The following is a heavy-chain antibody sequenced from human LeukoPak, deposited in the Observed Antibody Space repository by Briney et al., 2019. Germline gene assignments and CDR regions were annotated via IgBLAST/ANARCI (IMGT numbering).Heavy chain of an antibody. CDR2: IYYSGST. CDR3: ARGSYDILTGYYAPFDY. Sequence: NSSETLSLTCTVSGDSISSSSYYWGWIRQPPGKGLEWIGSIYYSGSTYYNPSLKSRVTISVDTSKNQFSLKLSSVTAADTAVYYCARGSYDILTGYYAPFDYWGQGTLVTVSS. V-gene: IGHV4-39*07. J-gene: IGHJ4*02. D-gene: IGHD3-9*01. CDR1: GDSISSSSYY.